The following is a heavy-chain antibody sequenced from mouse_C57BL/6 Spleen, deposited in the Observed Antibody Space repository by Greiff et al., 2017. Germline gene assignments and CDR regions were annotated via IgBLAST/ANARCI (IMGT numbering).Heavy chain of an antibody. CDR3: ARDYGSSHVGYFDV. V-gene: IGHV1-69*01. CDR1: GYTFTSYW. J-gene: IGHJ1*03. CDR2: IDPSDSYT. D-gene: IGHD1-1*01. Sequence: QVQLQQPGAELVMPGASVKLSCKASGYTFTSYWMHWVTQRPGHGLEWIGEIDPSDSYTNYNQKFKGKSTLTVDKSSSTAYMQLSSLTSEDSAVYYCARDYGSSHVGYFDVWGTGTTVTVAS.